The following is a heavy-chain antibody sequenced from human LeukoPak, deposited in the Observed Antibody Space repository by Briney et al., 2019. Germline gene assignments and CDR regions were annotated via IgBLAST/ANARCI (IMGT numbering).Heavy chain of an antibody. CDR1: GGSISSYY. CDR2: IYTSGST. J-gene: IGHJ4*02. V-gene: IGHV4-4*07. D-gene: IGHD1-26*01. CDR3: ARENSGSYREFDY. Sequence: SETLSLTCTVSGGSISSYYWSWIRQPAGKGLEWIGRIYTSGSTNYNASLKIRVSMSVDTSKNQFSLKLSSVPAADTAVFYCARENSGSYREFDYWGQGTLVTVSS.